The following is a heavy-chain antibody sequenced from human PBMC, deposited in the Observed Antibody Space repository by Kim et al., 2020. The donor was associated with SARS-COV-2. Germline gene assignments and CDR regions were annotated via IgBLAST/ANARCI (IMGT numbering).Heavy chain of an antibody. D-gene: IGHD3-10*01. Sequence: ASVKVSCKASGYTFTGYYMHWVRQAPGQGLEWMGRINPNSGGTNYAQKFQGRVTMTRDTSISTAYMELSRLRSDDTAVYYCAREMTVLVRGVISPIDPWGQGTLVTVSS. CDR1: GYTFTGYY. CDR2: INPNSGGT. CDR3: AREMTVLVRGVISPIDP. J-gene: IGHJ5*02. V-gene: IGHV1-2*06.